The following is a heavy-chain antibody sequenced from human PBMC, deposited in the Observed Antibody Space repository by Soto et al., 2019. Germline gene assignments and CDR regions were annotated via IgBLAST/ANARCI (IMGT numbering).Heavy chain of an antibody. J-gene: IGHJ4*02. CDR1: GFTFSSYG. CDR3: AKGELEPEY. CDR2: ISYDGSNK. V-gene: IGHV3-30*18. D-gene: IGHD1-1*01. Sequence: PGGSLRLSCAASGFTFSSYGMHWVRQAPGKGLEWVAVISYDGSNKYYVDSVKGRFTISRDNSKNTLYLQMNSLRAEDTAVYYCAKGELEPEYWGQGTLVTVSS.